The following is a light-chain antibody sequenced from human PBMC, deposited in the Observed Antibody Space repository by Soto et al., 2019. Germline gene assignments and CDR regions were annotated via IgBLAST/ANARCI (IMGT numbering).Light chain of an antibody. Sequence: EIVLTQSPGTLSLSPGERATLSCRASQSVSSSFLAWYQQKPGQAPRLLINGASSRPTGIPDRFSGSGSGTDFTLSISRLEPEDFAVYYCQQYGSSRTFGQGTKVEIK. V-gene: IGKV3-20*01. CDR2: GAS. J-gene: IGKJ1*01. CDR1: QSVSSSF. CDR3: QQYGSSRT.